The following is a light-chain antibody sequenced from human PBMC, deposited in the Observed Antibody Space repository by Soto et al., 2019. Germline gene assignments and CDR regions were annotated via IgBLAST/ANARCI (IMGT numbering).Light chain of an antibody. CDR2: RNN. Sequence: QSALTQPPSASGTPGQRVTISCSGSSSNIGSNYVYWYQQLPGTAPKLPIYRNNQRPSGVPDRFSGSKSGTSASLAISGLRSEDEADYYCAAWDDSLSGHYVFGTGTKVTVL. V-gene: IGLV1-47*01. CDR3: AAWDDSLSGHYV. CDR1: SSNIGSNY. J-gene: IGLJ1*01.